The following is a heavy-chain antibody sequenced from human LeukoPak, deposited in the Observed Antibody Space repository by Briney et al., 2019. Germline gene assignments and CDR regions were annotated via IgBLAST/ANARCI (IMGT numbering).Heavy chain of an antibody. CDR2: LKQDGTVK. J-gene: IGHJ5*02. CDR1: GFTFRYYW. CDR3: VRTEGFDP. V-gene: IGHV3-7*01. Sequence: GGSLRLSCAASGFTFRYYWMGWFGQAPGMGLEWVANLKQDGTVKYYADSVEGRFTISRDNAKNFLYLQMDSLTADDTAFYYCVRTEGFDPWGQGTLVTVSS.